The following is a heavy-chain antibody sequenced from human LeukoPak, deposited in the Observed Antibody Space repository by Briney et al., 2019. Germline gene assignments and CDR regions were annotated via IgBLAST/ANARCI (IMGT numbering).Heavy chain of an antibody. CDR3: ARRKDIVVVPAVRGAFDY. D-gene: IGHD2-2*01. Sequence: PSETLSLTCAVYGVSFSGYYWSWIRHPPGKGREWSGEINHSGSTNYNPSLKSRVTISVDTSKNQFSLKLSSVTAADTAVYYCARRKDIVVVPAVRGAFDYWGQGTLVTVSS. V-gene: IGHV4-34*01. CDR2: INHSGST. CDR1: GVSFSGYY. J-gene: IGHJ4*02.